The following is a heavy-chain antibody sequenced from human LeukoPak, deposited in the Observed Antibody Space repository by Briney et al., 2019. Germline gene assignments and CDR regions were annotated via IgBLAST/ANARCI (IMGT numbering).Heavy chain of an antibody. CDR3: ARGFDCSDY. Sequence: GGSLRLSCAASGFTLSSYWMSWVRQAPGKGLEWVANIKQDGSEKYYVDSVKGRFTISRDNAKNSLYLQMNSLRAEDTAVYYCARGFDCSDYWGQGTLVTASS. CDR2: IKQDGSEK. D-gene: IGHD3-9*01. CDR1: GFTLSSYW. J-gene: IGHJ4*02. V-gene: IGHV3-7*01.